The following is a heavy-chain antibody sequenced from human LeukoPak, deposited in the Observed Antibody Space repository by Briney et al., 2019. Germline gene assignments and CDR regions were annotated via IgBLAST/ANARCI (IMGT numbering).Heavy chain of an antibody. J-gene: IGHJ4*02. CDR1: GFTFSSYA. V-gene: IGHV3-23*01. Sequence: GGSLRLSCAASGFTFSSYAMSWVRQAPGKGLEWVSAISGSGGSTYYADSVKGRFTISRDNSENTLYLQMNSLRVEDTAVYYCARASSYYYDSGGPDWGQGTLVTVSS. CDR3: ARASSYYYDSGGPD. D-gene: IGHD3-22*01. CDR2: ISGSGGST.